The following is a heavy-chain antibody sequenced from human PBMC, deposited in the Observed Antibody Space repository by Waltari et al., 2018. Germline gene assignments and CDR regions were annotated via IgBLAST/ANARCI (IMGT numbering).Heavy chain of an antibody. V-gene: IGHV3-21*01. Sequence: SSSSYIYYADSVKGRFTISRDNAKNSLYLQMNSLRAEDTAVYYCARDLLPSWGQGTLVTVSS. J-gene: IGHJ4*02. CDR2: SSSSYI. CDR3: ARDLLPS.